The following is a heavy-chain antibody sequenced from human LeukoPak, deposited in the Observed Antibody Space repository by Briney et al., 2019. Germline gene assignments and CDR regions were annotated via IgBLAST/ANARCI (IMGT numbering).Heavy chain of an antibody. CDR1: GGSIVSNY. D-gene: IGHD3-22*01. CDR3: ARLKFYDSTGYSPGYYMDV. J-gene: IGHJ6*03. CDR2: IYGSGIT. Sequence: SETLSLTCTVSGGSIVSNYWSWIRQSAGTGLEWIGRIYGSGITDYNPSLKSRVTMSLDTSRKQFSLRLTSVTAADTAVYYCARLKFYDSTGYSPGYYMDVWGKGTTVSVFS. V-gene: IGHV4-4*07.